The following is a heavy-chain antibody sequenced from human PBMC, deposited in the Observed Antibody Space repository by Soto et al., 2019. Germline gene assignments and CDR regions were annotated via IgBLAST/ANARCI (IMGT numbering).Heavy chain of an antibody. CDR1: GGTFSSYA. Sequence: QVQLVQSGAEVKKPGSSVKVSCQASGGTFSSYAISWVRQAPGQGLEWMGGIIPIFTTADYAQKFQGRVTITADESTSTVYMALSSLRSEDTAIYYCAGACISTSCYGVLNHYYYGMDVWGQGTAVTVSS. CDR3: AGACISTSCYGVLNHYYYGMDV. V-gene: IGHV1-69*12. CDR2: IIPIFTTA. D-gene: IGHD2-2*01. J-gene: IGHJ6*02.